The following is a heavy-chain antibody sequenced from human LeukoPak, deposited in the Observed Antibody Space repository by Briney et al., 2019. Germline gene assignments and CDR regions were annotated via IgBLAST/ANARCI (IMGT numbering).Heavy chain of an antibody. V-gene: IGHV4-39*01. CDR1: GGSISSSSYY. CDR3: ARLEDIVVVVVVDY. Sequence: SGTLSLTCTVSGGSISSSSYYWGWIRQPPGKGLEWIGSISYSGSTYYNPSLKSRVTISVDTSKNQFSLKLSSVTAADTAVYYCARLEDIVVVVVVDYWGQGTLVTVSS. D-gene: IGHD2-15*01. J-gene: IGHJ4*02. CDR2: ISYSGST.